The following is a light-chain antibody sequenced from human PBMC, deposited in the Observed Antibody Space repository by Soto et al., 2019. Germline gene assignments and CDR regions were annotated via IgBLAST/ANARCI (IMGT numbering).Light chain of an antibody. CDR3: QQYSNWPPIP. J-gene: IGKJ5*01. V-gene: IGKV3-15*01. CDR1: QSVSSN. CDR2: GAS. Sequence: EIVMTQAPATLSVTPGERATLSCRASQSVSSNLAWYQQIPGQAPRLLIYGASTRATGIPARFSGSGSGTEFTLSISSLQSEDFAVYYCQQYSNWPPIPFGQGTRLEI.